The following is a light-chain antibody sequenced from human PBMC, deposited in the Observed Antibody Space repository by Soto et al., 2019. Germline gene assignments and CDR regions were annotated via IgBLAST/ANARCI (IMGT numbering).Light chain of an antibody. Sequence: EIVLTQSPATLSLSPGERATLSCRASQSVSSSLAWYQQKPGQAPRLLIYDASNRATGIPVRFSGSGSGTDFTLTISSLDPEDFAVYYCQQRSNWPGTFGQGTKVDI. J-gene: IGKJ1*01. CDR2: DAS. CDR3: QQRSNWPGT. CDR1: QSVSSS. V-gene: IGKV3-11*01.